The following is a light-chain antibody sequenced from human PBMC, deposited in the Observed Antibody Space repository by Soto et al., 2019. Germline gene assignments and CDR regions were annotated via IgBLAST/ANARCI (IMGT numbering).Light chain of an antibody. CDR3: SSYTTSNTRQIV. V-gene: IGLV2-14*03. CDR1: SSDVGGYNY. J-gene: IGLJ1*01. Sequence: QSALKQPASVSGSPGQSITITCTGTSSDVGGYNYVSWYQHHPGKAPKLIIYDVTNRPSGVSNPFSGSKSGNTASLTISGLQPEDEADYYCSSYTTSNTRQIVFGTGTKVTVL. CDR2: DVT.